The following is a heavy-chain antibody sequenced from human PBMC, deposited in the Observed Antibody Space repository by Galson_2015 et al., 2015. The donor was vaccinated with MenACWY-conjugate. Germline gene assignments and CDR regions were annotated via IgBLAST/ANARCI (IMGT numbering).Heavy chain of an antibody. V-gene: IGHV1-69*04. CDR3: ASSVTGACTGISL. CDR2: VIPILDIR. Sequence: SVKVSCKASGGTFSSPVIRWVRQAPGQGLELMGRVIPILDIRKYAQNFQGRVTITADKSTSTAYMDLSSLRSEDTAVYYCASSVTGACTGISLWGQGTLVTVSS. J-gene: IGHJ4*02. CDR1: GGTFSSPV. D-gene: IGHD4/OR15-4a*01.